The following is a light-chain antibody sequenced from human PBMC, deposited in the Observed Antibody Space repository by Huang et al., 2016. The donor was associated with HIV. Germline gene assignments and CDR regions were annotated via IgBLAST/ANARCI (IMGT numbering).Light chain of an antibody. CDR1: HNLLNSPNRNNY. V-gene: IGKV4-1*01. J-gene: IGKJ3*01. CDR3: QQYFFSPMT. CDR2: CGS. Sequence: DIVMTQSPDFLAVSLGERATISFKSSHNLLNSPNRNNYLAWYQQNPGQPPKLLIYCGSVRESGVPDRFSGSGSGTDFTLTITSLQAEDVAVYFCQQYFFSPMTFGHGTKVDI.